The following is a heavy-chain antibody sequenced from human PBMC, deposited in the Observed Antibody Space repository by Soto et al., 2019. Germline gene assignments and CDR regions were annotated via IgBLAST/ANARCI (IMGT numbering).Heavy chain of an antibody. V-gene: IGHV1-69*13. Sequence: ASVKVSCKASGGTFSSYAISWVRQAPGQGLEWMGGIIPIFGTANYAQKFQGRVTITADESTSTAYMELSSLRSEDTAVYYCAGETRITGTTVYYYGMDVWGQGTTVTVSS. J-gene: IGHJ6*02. CDR2: IIPIFGTA. CDR3: AGETRITGTTVYYYGMDV. D-gene: IGHD1-7*01. CDR1: GGTFSSYA.